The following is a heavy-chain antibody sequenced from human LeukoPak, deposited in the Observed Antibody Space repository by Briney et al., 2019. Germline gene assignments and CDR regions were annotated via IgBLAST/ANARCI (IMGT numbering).Heavy chain of an antibody. V-gene: IGHV4-31*03. CDR3: ARESGVTHYYYGMDV. CDR2: IYYSGST. J-gene: IGHJ6*04. D-gene: IGHD2-21*02. Sequence: SQTLSLTCTVSGGSISSGGYYWSWIRQHPGKGLEWIGYIYYSGSTYYNPSLKSRVTIPVDTSKNQFSLKLSSVTAADTAVYYCARESGVTHYYYGMDVWGKGTTVTVSS. CDR1: GGSISSGGYY.